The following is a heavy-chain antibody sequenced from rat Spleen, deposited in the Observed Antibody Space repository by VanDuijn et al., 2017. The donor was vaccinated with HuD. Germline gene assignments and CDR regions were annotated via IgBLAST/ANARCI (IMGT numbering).Heavy chain of an antibody. J-gene: IGHJ2*01. D-gene: IGHD1-9*01. CDR3: ARRHYGYTDYFDY. V-gene: IGHV5S14*01. Sequence: EVQLVESGGGLVQPGGSLKLSCAASGFTFRNYGMAWVRQTPSKGLEWVASITTGGDNTYYRDSVKGRFTISRDNAKNTQYLQMDSLRSEDTATYYCARRHYGYTDYFDYWGQGVMVTVSS. CDR2: ITTGGDNT. CDR1: GFTFRNYG.